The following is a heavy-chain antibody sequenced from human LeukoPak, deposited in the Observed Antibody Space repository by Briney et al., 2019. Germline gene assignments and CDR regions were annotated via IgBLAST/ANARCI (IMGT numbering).Heavy chain of an antibody. Sequence: PGGSLRLSCAASGFTFSSYSMNWVRQAPGKGLEWVSSISSSSSCIYYADSVKGRFTISRDNAKNLLYLQMNSLRAEDTAVYYCARVRVPYYDFWSGYPPDYWGQGTLVTVSS. CDR2: ISSSSSCI. J-gene: IGHJ4*02. CDR1: GFTFSSYS. V-gene: IGHV3-21*01. CDR3: ARVRVPYYDFWSGYPPDY. D-gene: IGHD3-3*01.